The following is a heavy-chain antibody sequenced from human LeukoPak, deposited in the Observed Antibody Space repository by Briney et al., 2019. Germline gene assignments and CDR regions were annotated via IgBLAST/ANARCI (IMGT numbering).Heavy chain of an antibody. D-gene: IGHD2-21*02. Sequence: ASVKVSCKASGGTFISYAISWVRQAPGQGLEWMGGIIPIFGTANYAQKFQGRVTITADKSTSTAYMELSSLRSEDTAVYYCARISGGDLRRLGYWGQGTLVTVSS. V-gene: IGHV1-69*06. J-gene: IGHJ4*02. CDR1: GGTFISYA. CDR2: IIPIFGTA. CDR3: ARISGGDLRRLGY.